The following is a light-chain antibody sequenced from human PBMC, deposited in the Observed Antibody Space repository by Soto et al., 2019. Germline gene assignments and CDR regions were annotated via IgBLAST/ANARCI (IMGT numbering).Light chain of an antibody. CDR1: SSDVGNYKY. V-gene: IGLV2-14*01. J-gene: IGLJ1*01. CDR2: EIT. Sequence: QSVLTQPASVSGSPGQSITISCTGTSSDVGNYKYVSWYQQHPGKAPKHIIYEITNRTSGVSIRFSGSNLGTTDSLTISGLQVEDETDYYCFSYTSSGTYVFGTGTKVTVL. CDR3: FSYTSSGTYV.